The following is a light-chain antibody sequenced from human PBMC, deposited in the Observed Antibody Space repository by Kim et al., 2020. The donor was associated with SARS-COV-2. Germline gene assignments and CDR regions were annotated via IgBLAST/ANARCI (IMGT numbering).Light chain of an antibody. CDR2: DNT. V-gene: IGLV1-40*01. Sequence: GQRVTISCTGSSSHIGAGYDVHWYQQFPETAPKLLFYDNTKPPSGVPDRFSGSKSGTSASLAITGLQTEDEADYYCQSYDSSLHVVFGGGTQLTVL. CDR3: QSYDSSLHVV. CDR1: SSHIGAGYD. J-gene: IGLJ2*01.